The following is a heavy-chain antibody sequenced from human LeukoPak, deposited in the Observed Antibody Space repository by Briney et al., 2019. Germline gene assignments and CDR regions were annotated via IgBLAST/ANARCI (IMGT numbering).Heavy chain of an antibody. V-gene: IGHV5-51*01. CDR2: IYPGDSDT. CDR3: ARGSNTDYDILTGYLNGPDGFDI. J-gene: IGHJ3*02. Sequence: GESLKISCKGTGYRFTSYWIGWVRQMPGKGLEWMGIIYPGDSDTRYSPSFQGQVSISADKSISIVYLQWSSLKASDTAMYYCARGSNTDYDILTGYLNGPDGFDIWGRGTMVIVSS. D-gene: IGHD3-9*01. CDR1: GYRFTSYW.